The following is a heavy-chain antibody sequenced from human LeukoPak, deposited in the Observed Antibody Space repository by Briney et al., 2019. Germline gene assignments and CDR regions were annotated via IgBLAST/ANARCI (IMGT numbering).Heavy chain of an antibody. CDR1: GFAFTTNG. J-gene: IGHJ4*02. Sequence: GGSLRLSCAASGFAFTTNGMHWVRQAPGKGLVWVSRIKSDGSTTTYADSVKGRFTISRDNGKNTLYLQMNSLRAEDTAVYYCARDDSSGYWGQGTLVTVSS. D-gene: IGHD3-22*01. V-gene: IGHV3-74*03. CDR3: ARDDSSGY. CDR2: IKSDGSTT.